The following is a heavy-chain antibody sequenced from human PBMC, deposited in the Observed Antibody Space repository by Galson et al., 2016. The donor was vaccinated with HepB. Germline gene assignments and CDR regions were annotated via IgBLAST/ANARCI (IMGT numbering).Heavy chain of an antibody. J-gene: IGHJ5*02. Sequence: SLRLSCAASGFTFSRYWMHWVRQVPGKGLVWVSRINSDGSFTRYADSVKGRFTISRDNAKNTLYLQMNSLRAEDTAVYFCARDQLYSEVGWFDPWGQGTLVTVSS. CDR1: GFTFSRYW. D-gene: IGHD5-12*01. CDR3: ARDQLYSEVGWFDP. V-gene: IGHV3-74*01. CDR2: INSDGSFT.